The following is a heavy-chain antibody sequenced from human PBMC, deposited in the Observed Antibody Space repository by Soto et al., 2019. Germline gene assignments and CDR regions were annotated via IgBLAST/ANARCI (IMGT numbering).Heavy chain of an antibody. D-gene: IGHD2-15*01. CDR3: AKRRGAGGHFDY. J-gene: IGHJ4*02. Sequence: GGSLRLSCAASGFTFSSYAMGWVSRGPGKGLEWVAVVSIGGSTHYTDSVRGRFTISRDNSKNTLSLQMNSLTAEDTAVYFCAKRRGAGGHFDYWGQGALVTVSS. V-gene: IGHV3-23*01. CDR2: VSIGGST. CDR1: GFTFSSYA.